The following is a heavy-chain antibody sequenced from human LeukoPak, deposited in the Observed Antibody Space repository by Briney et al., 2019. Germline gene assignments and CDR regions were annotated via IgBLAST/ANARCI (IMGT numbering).Heavy chain of an antibody. Sequence: PSETLSLTCAVYGGSFSGYYWSWIRQPPGKGLEWIGEINHSGSTNYNPSLKSRITISVDTSKNQFSLKLSSVTAADTAVYYCAGLVGRSSSGLYYYYFDYWGQGTLVTVSS. D-gene: IGHD1-26*01. CDR3: AGLVGRSSSGLYYYYFDY. V-gene: IGHV4-34*01. CDR2: INHSGST. CDR1: GGSFSGYY. J-gene: IGHJ4*02.